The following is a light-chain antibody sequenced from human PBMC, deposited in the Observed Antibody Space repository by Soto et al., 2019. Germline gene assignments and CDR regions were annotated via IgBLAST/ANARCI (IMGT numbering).Light chain of an antibody. CDR1: QSVSSN. CDR3: QQYNKWPLT. V-gene: IGKV3-15*01. Sequence: EIVMTHSPATLSVSPGERATLSCRASQSVSSNLAWYQQKPGQAPRLLIYGASTRATGIPARFSVSGSGTEFTLTISSLQSEDFAVYYCQQYNKWPLTFGGGTKVDIK. CDR2: GAS. J-gene: IGKJ4*01.